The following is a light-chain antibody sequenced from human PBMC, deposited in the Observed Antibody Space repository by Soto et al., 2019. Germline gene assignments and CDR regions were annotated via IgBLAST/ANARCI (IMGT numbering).Light chain of an antibody. CDR2: KVS. CDR3: SSFTTSSTVV. J-gene: IGLJ2*01. Sequence: QSALTQPASVSGSPGQSITISCTGTSSDVGGYNYVSWYQQHPGKAPKLMIYKVSNRPSGVSNRFSGSKSGNTASLTISGLQPEDEADYYCSSFTTSSTVVFGGGTKLTVL. V-gene: IGLV2-14*01. CDR1: SSDVGGYNY.